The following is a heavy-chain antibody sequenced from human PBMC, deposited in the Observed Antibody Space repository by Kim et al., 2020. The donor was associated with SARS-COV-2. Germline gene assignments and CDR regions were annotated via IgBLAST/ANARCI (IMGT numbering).Heavy chain of an antibody. D-gene: IGHD3-22*01. Sequence: SETLSLTCTVSGGSISSSSYYWGWIRQPPGKGLEWIGSIYYSGSTYYNPSLKSRVTISVDTSKNQFSLKLSSVTAADTAVYYCALSYYDSSGFIYDAFDICGQGTMVTVSS. CDR1: GGSISSSSYY. V-gene: IGHV4-39*01. CDR3: ALSYYDSSGFIYDAFDI. CDR2: IYYSGST. J-gene: IGHJ3*02.